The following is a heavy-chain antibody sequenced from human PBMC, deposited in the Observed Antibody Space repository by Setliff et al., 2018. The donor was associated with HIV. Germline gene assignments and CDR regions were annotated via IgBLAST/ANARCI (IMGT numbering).Heavy chain of an antibody. Sequence: SETLSLTCAVSGYSISSGYYWGWIRQPPGKGLEWIGSIYHSGSTNYNPSLKSRVTISVATSKNQFSLKLNSVTTADTAVYYCARSRTSSGYYGVTGYGMDVWGQGTTVTVSS. CDR2: IYHSGST. CDR3: ARSRTSSGYYGVTGYGMDV. V-gene: IGHV4-38-2*01. D-gene: IGHD3-22*01. J-gene: IGHJ6*02. CDR1: GYSISSGYY.